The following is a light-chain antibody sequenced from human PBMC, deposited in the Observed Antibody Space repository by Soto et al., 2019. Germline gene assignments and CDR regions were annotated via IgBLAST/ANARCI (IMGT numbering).Light chain of an antibody. CDR3: QQLNSYPPT. CDR2: AAS. Sequence: IQLTQSPSSLSASVGDRVTITCRASQDIAIYLAWYQQKPGEAPKLLIYAASTLQSGVPSRFSGSGSGTDFTLTISSLQPEDFATYYCQQLNSYPPTFGQGTKVDIK. V-gene: IGKV1-9*01. CDR1: QDIAIY. J-gene: IGKJ1*01.